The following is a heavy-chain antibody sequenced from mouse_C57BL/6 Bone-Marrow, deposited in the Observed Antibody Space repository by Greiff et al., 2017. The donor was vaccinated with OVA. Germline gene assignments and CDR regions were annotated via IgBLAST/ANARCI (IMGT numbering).Heavy chain of an antibody. CDR2: IYPGDGDT. V-gene: IGHV1-82*01. Sequence: VQVVESGPELVKPGASVKISCKASGYAFSSSWMNWVKQRPGKGLEWIGRIYPGDGDTNYNGKFKGKATLTADKSSSTAYMQLSSLTSEDSAVYFCAREGEVTTGQDYWGQGTTLTVSS. CDR1: GYAFSSSW. J-gene: IGHJ2*01. CDR3: AREGEVTTGQDY. D-gene: IGHD2-2*01.